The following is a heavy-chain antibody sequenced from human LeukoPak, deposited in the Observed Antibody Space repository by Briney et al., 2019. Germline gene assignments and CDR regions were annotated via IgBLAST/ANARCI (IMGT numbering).Heavy chain of an antibody. D-gene: IGHD6-6*01. CDR2: INAGNGNT. CDR3: ARFIAARRAFGY. J-gene: IGHJ4*02. Sequence: PLASVTVSCKASGYTFTSYAMHWVRQAPGQRLEWMGWINAGNGNTKYSQKFQGRVTITRDTSASTAYMELSSLRSEDTAVYYCARFIAARRAFGYWGQGTLVTVSS. CDR1: GYTFTSYA. V-gene: IGHV1-3*01.